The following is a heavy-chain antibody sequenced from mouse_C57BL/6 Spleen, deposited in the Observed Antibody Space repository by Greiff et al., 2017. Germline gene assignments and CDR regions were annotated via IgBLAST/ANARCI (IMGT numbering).Heavy chain of an antibody. CDR1: GFTFSSYG. J-gene: IGHJ3*01. V-gene: IGHV5-6*01. CDR2: ISCGGSYT. CDR3: AGDSDTASWFAD. Sequence: EVKLMESGGDLVKPGGSLKLSCAASGFTFSSYGMSWVRQTPDKRLEWVATISCGGSYTYYPDSVKGRFTISRDNAKTTLYLQMSSLKSEDTAMYYCAGDSDTASWFADWGQGTLVTVSA.